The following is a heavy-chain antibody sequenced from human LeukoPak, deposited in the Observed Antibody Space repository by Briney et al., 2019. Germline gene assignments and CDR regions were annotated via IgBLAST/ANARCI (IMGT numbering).Heavy chain of an antibody. CDR1: GGSFSGYY. D-gene: IGHD1-26*01. CDR3: AKGRSYWHAFDI. CDR2: IKQDGSEK. V-gene: IGHV3-7*01. Sequence: ETLSLTCAVYGGSFSGYYWSWVRQAPGKGLEWVANIKQDGSEKYYVDSVKGRFTISRDNSKNTLYLQMNSLRAEDTAVYYCAKGRSYWHAFDIWGQGTMVTVSS. J-gene: IGHJ3*02.